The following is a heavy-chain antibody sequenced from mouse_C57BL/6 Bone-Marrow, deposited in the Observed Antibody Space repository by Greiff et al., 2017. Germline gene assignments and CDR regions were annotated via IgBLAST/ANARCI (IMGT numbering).Heavy chain of an antibody. V-gene: IGHV5-4*01. CDR2: ISDGGSYT. Sequence: DVQLVESGGGLVKPGGSLKLSCAASGFTFSSYAMSWVRQTPEKRLEWVATISDGGSYTYYPDNVKGRFTISRDNAKNNLYLQMSHLKSEDTAMYYCARDLDGYSYYYYAMDYWGQGTSVTVSS. CDR1: GFTFSSYA. D-gene: IGHD2-3*01. J-gene: IGHJ4*01. CDR3: ARDLDGYSYYYYAMDY.